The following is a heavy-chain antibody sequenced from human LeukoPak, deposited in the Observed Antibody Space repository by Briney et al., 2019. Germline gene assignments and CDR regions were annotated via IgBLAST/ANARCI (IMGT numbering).Heavy chain of an antibody. CDR3: ARGGSGWGSYYAESFDY. V-gene: IGHV4-31*11. CDR2: IYYSGGT. J-gene: IGHJ4*02. CDR1: GGSFSGYY. D-gene: IGHD3-10*01. Sequence: PSETLSLTCAVYGGSFSGYYWSWIRQHPGKGLEWIGYIYYSGGTYYNPSLKSRVSISVDTSKNQLSLKLSSVTAADTAVYFCARGGSGWGSYYAESFDYWGQGTLVSVSS.